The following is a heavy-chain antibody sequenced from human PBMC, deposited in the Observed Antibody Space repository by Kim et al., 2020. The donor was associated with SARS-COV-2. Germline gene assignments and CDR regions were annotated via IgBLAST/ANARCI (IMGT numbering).Heavy chain of an antibody. CDR3: ARHLNWADGFDV. D-gene: IGHD3-16*01. CDR2: VYYSGST. J-gene: IGHJ3*01. CDR1: GDSISSNNHY. Sequence: SETLSLTCAVSGDSISSNNHYWAWIRQSPGRGLEWIASVYYSGSTYYSPSLKSQVSISVDSSRDQFSLKVNSVTAADTAVYYCARHLNWADGFDVWGHG. V-gene: IGHV4-39*01.